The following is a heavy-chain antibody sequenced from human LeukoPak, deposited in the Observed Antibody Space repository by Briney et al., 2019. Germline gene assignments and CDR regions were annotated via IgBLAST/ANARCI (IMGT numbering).Heavy chain of an antibody. CDR1: GYTFTSYG. Sequence: ASVKVSCKASGYTFTSYGISWVRQAPGQGLEWMGWVNPNSGGTNYAQKFQGRVTMTRDTSMRTVYMELSSLRSDDTAVYYCARDSYDAFDIWGQGTMVTVSS. V-gene: IGHV1-2*02. J-gene: IGHJ3*02. CDR2: VNPNSGGT. CDR3: ARDSYDAFDI.